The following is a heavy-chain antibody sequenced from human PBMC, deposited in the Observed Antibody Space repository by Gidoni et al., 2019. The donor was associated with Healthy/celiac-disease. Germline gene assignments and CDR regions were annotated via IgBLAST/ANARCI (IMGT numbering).Heavy chain of an antibody. Sequence: EVQLLESGGGLVQPGGSLRLSCAASGFTFSSYAMSWVRQAPGKGLGWVSAISGSGGSTYYADSVKGRFTISRDNSKNTLYLQMNSLRAEDTAVYYCASLRFLEWSVFDYWGQGTLVTVSS. D-gene: IGHD3-3*01. J-gene: IGHJ4*02. CDR1: GFTFSSYA. CDR3: ASLRFLEWSVFDY. V-gene: IGHV3-23*01. CDR2: ISGSGGST.